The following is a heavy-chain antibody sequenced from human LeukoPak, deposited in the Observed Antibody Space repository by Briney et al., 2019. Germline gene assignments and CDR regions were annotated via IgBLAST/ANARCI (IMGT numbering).Heavy chain of an antibody. J-gene: IGHJ4*02. V-gene: IGHV4-34*01. CDR2: INHSGST. CDR1: GGSFSGYY. D-gene: IGHD6-19*01. Sequence: SETLSLTCAVYGGSFSGYYWSWIRQPPGRGLEWIGEINHSGSTNYNPSLKSRVTISVDTSKNQFSLKLSSVTAADTAVYYCARVGSGWYRRTPDYWGQGTLVTVSS. CDR3: ARVGSGWYRRTPDY.